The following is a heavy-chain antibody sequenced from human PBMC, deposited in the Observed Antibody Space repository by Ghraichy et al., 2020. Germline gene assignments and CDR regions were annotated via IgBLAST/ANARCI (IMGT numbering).Heavy chain of an antibody. CDR3: AKDQDDFWSGYSINYYYYYGMDV. CDR2: ISYDGSNK. J-gene: IGHJ6*02. V-gene: IGHV3-30*18. Sequence: GESLNISCAASGFTFSSYGMHWVRQAPGKGLEWVAVISYDGSNKYYADSVKGRFTISRDNSKNTLYLQMNSLRAEDTAVYYCAKDQDDFWSGYSINYYYYYGMDVWGQGTTVTVSS. D-gene: IGHD3-3*01. CDR1: GFTFSSYG.